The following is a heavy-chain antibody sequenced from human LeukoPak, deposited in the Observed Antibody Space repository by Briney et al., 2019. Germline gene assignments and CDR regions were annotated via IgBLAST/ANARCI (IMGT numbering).Heavy chain of an antibody. CDR2: IGSGSTTI. CDR1: GFTFSAYS. Sequence: GGSLRLSCAASGFTFSAYSMNWVRQAPGKGLEWISYIGSGSTTIYYPDSVKGRFTISRDDAKNSLYLQMNSLRDEDTAVYYCATDGRSSGWYGFDYWGQGILVTVSS. V-gene: IGHV3-48*02. J-gene: IGHJ4*01. D-gene: IGHD6-19*01. CDR3: ATDGRSSGWYGFDY.